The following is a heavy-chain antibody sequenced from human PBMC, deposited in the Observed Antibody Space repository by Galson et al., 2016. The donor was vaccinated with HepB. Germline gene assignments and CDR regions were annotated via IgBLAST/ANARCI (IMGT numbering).Heavy chain of an antibody. CDR3: AKIGWGGDS. J-gene: IGHJ4*02. V-gene: IGHV4-59*01. Sequence: SETLSLTCSVSGGSISPSSWTWIRQPPGKGLEWIGFVFYDERTGYDPSFKSRVTISLDTSNNQFSLKLTSVTTADTAVYYCAKIGWGGDSWGPGALVAVSS. D-gene: IGHD3-10*01. CDR2: VFYDERT. CDR1: GGSISPSS.